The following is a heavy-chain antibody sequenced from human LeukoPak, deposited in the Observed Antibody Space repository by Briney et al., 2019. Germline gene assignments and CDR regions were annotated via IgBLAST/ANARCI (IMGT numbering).Heavy chain of an antibody. Sequence: GASVKVSCKASGYTFTSYDINWVRQATGQGLEWMGWMDPNSGNTGYAQKFQGRVTMTRNTSISTAYMELSSLRSEDTAVYYCAILREYYEFWSGYPYLDYWGQGTLVTVSS. CDR1: GYTFTSYD. D-gene: IGHD3-3*01. CDR3: AILREYYEFWSGYPYLDY. J-gene: IGHJ4*02. V-gene: IGHV1-8*01. CDR2: MDPNSGNT.